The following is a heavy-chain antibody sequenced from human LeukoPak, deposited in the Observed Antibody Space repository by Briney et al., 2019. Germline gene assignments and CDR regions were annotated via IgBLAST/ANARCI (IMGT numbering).Heavy chain of an antibody. CDR3: ARVRYYDSSGYLRDDYFDY. D-gene: IGHD3-22*01. Sequence: PSETLSLTCTVSGGSISSYYWSWIRQPAGKGLEWIGRIYTSGSTNYNPSLKSRVTMSVDTSKNQFSLKLSSVTAADTAVYYCARVRYYDSSGYLRDDYFDYWGQGTLVTVSS. CDR1: GGSISSYY. J-gene: IGHJ4*02. CDR2: IYTSGST. V-gene: IGHV4-4*07.